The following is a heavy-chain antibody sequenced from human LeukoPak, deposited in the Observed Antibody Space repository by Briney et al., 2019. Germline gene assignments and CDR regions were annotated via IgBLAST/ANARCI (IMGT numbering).Heavy chain of an antibody. D-gene: IGHD6-6*01. Sequence: GGSLRLSCAASGFTFSDYYMSWIRQAPGKGLEWISYISSSGDTIFYADSVKGRFTISRDNAKNSLNLQMNSLRAEDTAVYYCAREYSSSSGKAFDIWGQGTLATVSS. V-gene: IGHV3-11*04. J-gene: IGHJ3*02. CDR3: AREYSSSSGKAFDI. CDR1: GFTFSDYY. CDR2: ISSSGDTI.